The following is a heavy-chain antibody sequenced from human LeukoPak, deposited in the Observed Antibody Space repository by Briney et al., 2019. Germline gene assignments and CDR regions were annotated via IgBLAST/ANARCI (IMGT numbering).Heavy chain of an antibody. D-gene: IGHD3-22*01. CDR2: ISGGSSHT. V-gene: IGHV3-11*03. CDR1: GFTFTDYS. CDR3: VRMVVTTDRYLDF. Sequence: PGGSLRLSCAASGFTFTDYSMNWVRQAPGKGLEWVAYISGGSSHTNYADSVKGRFTVSRDNAKNSLYLQMDSLTAEDTAVYYCVRMVVTTDRYLDFWGQGTLLTVSS. J-gene: IGHJ4*02.